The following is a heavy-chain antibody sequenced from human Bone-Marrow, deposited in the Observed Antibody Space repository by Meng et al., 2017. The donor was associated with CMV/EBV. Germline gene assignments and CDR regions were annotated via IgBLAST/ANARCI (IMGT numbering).Heavy chain of an antibody. J-gene: IGHJ4*02. CDR3: ARGYYYDSSGASGY. CDR1: GGSISSGGYY. D-gene: IGHD3-22*01. V-gene: IGHV4-31*02. CDR2: TYYSGST. Sequence: SGGSISSGGYYWSWIRQHPGKGLEWIGYTYYSGSTYYNPSLKSRVTISVDTSKNQFSLKLSSVTAADTAVYYCARGYYYDSSGASGYWGQGTLVTVSS.